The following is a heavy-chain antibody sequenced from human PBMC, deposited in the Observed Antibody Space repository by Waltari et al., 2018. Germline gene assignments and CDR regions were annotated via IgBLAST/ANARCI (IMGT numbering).Heavy chain of an antibody. CDR1: GGSISSSSYY. CDR3: ASLWFREPPWL. V-gene: IGHV4-39*07. CDR2: IYYSGRT. J-gene: IGHJ4*02. D-gene: IGHD3-10*01. Sequence: QLQLQESGPGLVKPSETLSLTCTVSGGSISSSSYYWGWIRQPPGKGLEWIGSIYYSGRTYYNPSLKSRVPISVDTSKNQFSRKLSSVTAADTAVYYCASLWFREPPWLWGQGTLVTVSS.